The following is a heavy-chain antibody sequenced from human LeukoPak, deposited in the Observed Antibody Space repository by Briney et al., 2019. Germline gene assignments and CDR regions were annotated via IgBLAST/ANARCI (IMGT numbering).Heavy chain of an antibody. CDR3: AREIGSAARGR. D-gene: IGHD6-13*01. CDR1: GXTFDSYW. V-gene: IGHV3-7*05. CDR2: IKEDGSEK. Sequence: GGSLRLSCTTSGXTFDSYWMSWVRQAPGKGLEWVANIKEDGSEKYYVDSVKGRFTISRDNAKNSVYLQMNSLRAEDTAVYYCAREIGSAARGRWGQGTLVIVSS. J-gene: IGHJ4*02.